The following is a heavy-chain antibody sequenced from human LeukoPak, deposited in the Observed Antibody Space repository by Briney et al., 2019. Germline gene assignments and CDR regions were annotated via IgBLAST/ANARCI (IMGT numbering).Heavy chain of an antibody. Sequence: GGSLRLSCAASGFTFSDYYMSWIRQAPGKGLEWVSYISSSGSTIYYADSVKGRFTISRDNAKNSLYLQMNSLRAEDTAVYYCARTPRHQQLVWFDYWGQGTLVTVSS. V-gene: IGHV3-11*01. CDR1: GFTFSDYY. D-gene: IGHD6-13*01. CDR3: ARTPRHQQLVWFDY. J-gene: IGHJ4*02. CDR2: ISSSGSTI.